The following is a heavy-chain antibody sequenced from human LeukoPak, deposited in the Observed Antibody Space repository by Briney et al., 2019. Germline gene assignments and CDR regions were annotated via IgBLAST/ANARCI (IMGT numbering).Heavy chain of an antibody. D-gene: IGHD2-2*01. J-gene: IGHJ3*01. Sequence: SETLSLTCSVSGGSITSPTYYWAWIRQSAENGLQYLGRWFASGNYNYNPSLKGRAAMSVDTSKSQISLKLTSVTGADTAVYYCAAFCASTSCLGYVFDVWGHGTMVT. V-gene: IGHV4-61*02. CDR2: WFASGNY. CDR3: AAFCASTSCLGYVFDV. CDR1: GGSITSPTYY.